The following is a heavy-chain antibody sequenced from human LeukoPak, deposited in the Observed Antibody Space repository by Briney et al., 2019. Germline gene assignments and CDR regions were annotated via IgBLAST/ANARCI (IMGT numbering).Heavy chain of an antibody. CDR3: ATLSSGSYFGAAIGGIDY. V-gene: IGHV1-24*01. D-gene: IGHD1-26*01. CDR2: FDPEDGET. CDR1: GYTLTELS. Sequence: ASVKVSCKVSGYTLTELSMHWVRQAPGKGLECMGGFDPEDGETIYAQKFQGRVTMTEDTSTDTAYMELSSLRSEDTAVYYCATLSSGSYFGAAIGGIDYWGQGTLVTVSS. J-gene: IGHJ4*02.